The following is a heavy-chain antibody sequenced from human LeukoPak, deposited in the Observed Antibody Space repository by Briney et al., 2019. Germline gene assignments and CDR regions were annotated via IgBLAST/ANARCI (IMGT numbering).Heavy chain of an antibody. CDR1: GGSISSYY. CDR2: IYYSGST. Sequence: PSETLSLTCTVSGGSISSYYWSWIRQPPGKGLEWIGYIYYSGSTNYNPSLKSRVTISVDTSKNQFSLKLSSVTAADTAVYYCARDLGYYDSIEGFWFDPWGQGTLVTVSS. D-gene: IGHD3-22*01. J-gene: IGHJ5*02. V-gene: IGHV4-59*01. CDR3: ARDLGYYDSIEGFWFDP.